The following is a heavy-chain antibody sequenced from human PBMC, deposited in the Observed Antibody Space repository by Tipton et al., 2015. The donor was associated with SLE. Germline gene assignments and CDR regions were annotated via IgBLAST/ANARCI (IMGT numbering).Heavy chain of an antibody. D-gene: IGHD1-26*01. CDR1: GGSISSSSYY. J-gene: IGHJ4*02. CDR2: IYYSGST. Sequence: TLSLTCTVSGGSISSSSYYWGWIRQPPGKGLEWIGGIYYSGSTYYNPSLKSRVTISVDTSKNQFPLGVTSVTAADTAVYYCARGGGSYYDYWGQGTLVTVSS. V-gene: IGHV4-39*06. CDR3: ARGGGSYYDY.